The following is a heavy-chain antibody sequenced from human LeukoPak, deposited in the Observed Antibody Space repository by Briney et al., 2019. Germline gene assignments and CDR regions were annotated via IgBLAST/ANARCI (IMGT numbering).Heavy chain of an antibody. J-gene: IGHJ4*02. V-gene: IGHV3-30-3*01. Sequence: GGSLRLSCAASGFTFSSYAMPWVRQAPGKGLEWVAVISYDGSNKYYADSVKGRFTISRDNSKNTLYLQMNSLRAEDTAVYYCARGYDSSGYYHDYWGQGTLVTVSS. CDR2: ISYDGSNK. CDR1: GFTFSSYA. CDR3: ARGYDSSGYYHDY. D-gene: IGHD3-22*01.